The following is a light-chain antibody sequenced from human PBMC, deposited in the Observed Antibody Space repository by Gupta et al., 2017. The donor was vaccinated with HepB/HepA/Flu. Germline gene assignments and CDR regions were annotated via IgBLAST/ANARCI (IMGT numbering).Light chain of an antibody. J-gene: IGKJ4*01. CDR3: QQRNSTPFT. V-gene: IGKV1-39*01. CDR2: AAS. CDR1: QSISSY. Sequence: DIQMTQSPSSLSASVGDRVTITCRASQSISSYLNWYQQRPGKAPELLIYAASSLQSGVPSRFSGSGSGTDFTLTISSRQPEDFGAYYCQQRNSTPFTFGRGTKVEIK.